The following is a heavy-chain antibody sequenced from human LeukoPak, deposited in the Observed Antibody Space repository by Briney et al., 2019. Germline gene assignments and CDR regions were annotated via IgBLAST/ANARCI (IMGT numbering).Heavy chain of an antibody. Sequence: TSETLSLTCTVSADSIVSFHWSWIRRSAGKGLEWIGRVFHSGTTKNPSLKSRVTMSLDTSKNLLSLTMTSVTAADTAIYFCARDGHIRGFDSWGQGTLVTVSS. V-gene: IGHV4-4*07. CDR3: ARDGHIRGFDS. CDR1: ADSIVSFH. J-gene: IGHJ4*02. CDR2: VFHSGTT. D-gene: IGHD2-21*01.